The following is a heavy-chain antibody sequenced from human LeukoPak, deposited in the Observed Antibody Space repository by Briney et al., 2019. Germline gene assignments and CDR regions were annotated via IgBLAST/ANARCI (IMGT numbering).Heavy chain of an antibody. Sequence: GGSLRLSCAASGFTFSSYAMSWVRQAPGKGLEWVSAISGSGGSTYYADSVKGRFTISRDNSKNTLYLQMNSLRAEGTAVYYCAKALTIFGVVITNYFDYWGQGTLVTVSS. CDR3: AKALTIFGVVITNYFDY. J-gene: IGHJ4*02. CDR1: GFTFSSYA. CDR2: ISGSGGST. V-gene: IGHV3-23*01. D-gene: IGHD3-3*01.